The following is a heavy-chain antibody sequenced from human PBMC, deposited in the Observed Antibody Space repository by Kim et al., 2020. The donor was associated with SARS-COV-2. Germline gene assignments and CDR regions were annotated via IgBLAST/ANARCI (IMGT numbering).Heavy chain of an antibody. CDR3: ASTFLPGGGNVYYYGMDV. Sequence: GGSLRLSCAASGFTFSSYWMHWVRQAPGKGLVWVSRINSDGSSTSYADSVKGRFTISRDNAKNTLYLQMNSLRAEDTALYYCASTFLPGGGNVYYYGMDVWGQGTTVTVSS. J-gene: IGHJ6*02. CDR1: GFTFSSYW. CDR2: INSDGSST. D-gene: IGHD2-15*01. V-gene: IGHV3-74*01.